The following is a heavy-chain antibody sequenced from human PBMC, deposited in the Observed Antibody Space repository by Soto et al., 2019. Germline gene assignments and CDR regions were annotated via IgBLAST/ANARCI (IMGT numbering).Heavy chain of an antibody. D-gene: IGHD3-3*01. CDR2: ISGSGGST. J-gene: IGHJ5*02. V-gene: IGHV3-23*01. Sequence: CAVAECSSFNFAMSRVSQAPGKGLEWVSTISGSGGSTYYADSVKGRFTISRDNSKNTLYLQMNSLRAEDTAVYYCAKAPLPVFGVVITIGWFDPWGQGTLVTVSS. CDR3: AKAPLPVFGVVITIGWFDP. CDR1: ECSSFNFA.